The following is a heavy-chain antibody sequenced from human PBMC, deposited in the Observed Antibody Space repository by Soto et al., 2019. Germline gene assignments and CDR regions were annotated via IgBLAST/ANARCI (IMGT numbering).Heavy chain of an antibody. CDR1: GGTFSSYA. Sequence: SVKVSCKASGGTFSSYAISWVRQAPGQGLEWMGGIIPIFGTANYAQKFQGRVTITADESTSTAYMELSSLRSEDTAVYYCARDQDTAMAQGYYYGMDVWGQGTTVTVSS. CDR3: ARDQDTAMAQGYYYGMDV. CDR2: IIPIFGTA. V-gene: IGHV1-69*13. J-gene: IGHJ6*02. D-gene: IGHD5-18*01.